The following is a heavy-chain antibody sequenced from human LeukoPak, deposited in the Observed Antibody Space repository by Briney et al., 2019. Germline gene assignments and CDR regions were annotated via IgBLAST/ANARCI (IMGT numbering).Heavy chain of an antibody. V-gene: IGHV1-2*06. Sequence: ASVKVSCKASGYTFTGYYMHWVRQAPGQGLEWMGRINPNSGGTNYAQKFQGRVTMTRDTSISTAYMELSRLRSDDTAVYYCARGGRVTTVVTLLDYWGQGTLVTVSS. CDR3: ARGGRVTTVVTLLDY. J-gene: IGHJ4*02. D-gene: IGHD4-23*01. CDR2: INPNSGGT. CDR1: GYTFTGYY.